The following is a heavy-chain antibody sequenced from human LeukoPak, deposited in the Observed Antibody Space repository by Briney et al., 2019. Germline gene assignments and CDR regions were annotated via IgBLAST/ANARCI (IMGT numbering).Heavy chain of an antibody. CDR1: GFTFSSYA. D-gene: IGHD2-2*01. J-gene: IGHJ4*02. CDR2: ISSNGGST. Sequence: PGGSLRLSCAASGFTFSSYAMHWVRQAPGKGLEYVSAISSNGGSTYYANSVKGRFTVSRDNSKNTLYLQMSSLRAEDMAVYYCARLRGCSSTSCYAPFDYWGQGTLVTVSS. V-gene: IGHV3-64*01. CDR3: ARLRGCSSTSCYAPFDY.